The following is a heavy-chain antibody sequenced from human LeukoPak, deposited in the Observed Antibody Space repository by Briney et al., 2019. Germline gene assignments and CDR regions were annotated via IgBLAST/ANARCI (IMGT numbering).Heavy chain of an antibody. Sequence: ASVKVSCKASGGTFSSYAISWVRQATGQGLEWMGWMNPNSGNTGYAQKFQGRVTMTRNTSISTAYMELSSLRSEDTAVYYCARDPYYYGSGSYFRFDPWGQGTLVTVSS. CDR3: ARDPYYYGSGSYFRFDP. V-gene: IGHV1-8*02. D-gene: IGHD3-10*01. CDR2: MNPNSGNT. J-gene: IGHJ5*02. CDR1: GGTFSSYA.